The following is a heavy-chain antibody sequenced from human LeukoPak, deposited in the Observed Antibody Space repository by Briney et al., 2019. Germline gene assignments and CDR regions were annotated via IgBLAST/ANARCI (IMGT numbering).Heavy chain of an antibody. Sequence: PSQTLSLTCTVSGGSISSGGYYGSWIRQHPGKGLEWIGYIYYSGSTYYNPSLKSRVTISVDTSKNQFSLKLSSVTAADTAVYYCARVPSSSGYYYVIDYWGQGTLVTVSS. CDR1: GGSISSGGYY. CDR3: ARVPSSSGYYYVIDY. V-gene: IGHV4-31*03. CDR2: IYYSGST. D-gene: IGHD3-22*01. J-gene: IGHJ4*02.